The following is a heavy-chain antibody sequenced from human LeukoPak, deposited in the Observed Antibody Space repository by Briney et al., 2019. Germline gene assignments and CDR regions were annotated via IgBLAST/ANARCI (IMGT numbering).Heavy chain of an antibody. Sequence: GASVKVSCEASGYTFTSYGISWVRQAPGQGLEWMGGIIPIFGTANYAQKFQGRVTITTDESTSTAYMELSSLRSEDTAVYYCARVLRYDFWSEVDYWGQGTLVTVSS. CDR2: IIPIFGTA. V-gene: IGHV1-69*05. CDR3: ARVLRYDFWSEVDY. J-gene: IGHJ4*02. D-gene: IGHD3-3*01. CDR1: GYTFTSYG.